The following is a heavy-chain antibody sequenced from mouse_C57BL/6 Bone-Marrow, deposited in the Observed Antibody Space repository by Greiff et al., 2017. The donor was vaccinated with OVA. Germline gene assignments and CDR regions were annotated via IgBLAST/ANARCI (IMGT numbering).Heavy chain of an antibody. CDR1: GYTFTSYW. V-gene: IGHV1-50*01. Sequence: VKLQQPGAELVKPGASVKLSCKASGYTFTSYWMQWVKQRPGQGLEWIGEIDPSDSYTNYNQKFKGKATLTVDTSSSTAYMQLSGLTSEDSAVYYCARWFAYWGQGTLVTVSA. CDR3: ARWFAY. CDR2: IDPSDSYT. J-gene: IGHJ3*01.